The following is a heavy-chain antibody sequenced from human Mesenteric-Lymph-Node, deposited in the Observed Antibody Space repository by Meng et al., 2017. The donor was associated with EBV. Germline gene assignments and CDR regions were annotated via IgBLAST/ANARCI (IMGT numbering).Heavy chain of an antibody. CDR2: INHSGST. CDR1: GGSFSGYY. J-gene: IGHJ2*01. V-gene: IGHV4-34*01. CDR3: ARGPNYWYFDL. Sequence: QGPLQQWGAGLFKPSEVLSLTCAVYGGSFSGYYWSWIRQPPGKGLEWIGEINHSGSTNYNPSLKSRVTISVDTSKNQFSLKLSSVTAADTAVYYCARGPNYWYFDLWGRGTLVTVSS.